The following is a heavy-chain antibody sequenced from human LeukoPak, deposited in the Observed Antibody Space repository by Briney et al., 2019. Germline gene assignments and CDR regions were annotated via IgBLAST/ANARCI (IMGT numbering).Heavy chain of an antibody. D-gene: IGHD3-16*02. J-gene: IGHJ1*01. CDR1: GYTFTASY. Sequence: GASVKVSCKASGYTFTASYIHWMRQAPGQGLEWMGWINSNSGGTNYAQKFQGRVTMTRDTSISTAYMELSRLRSDDTAVYYCAREYDYVWGSYRYTGESYFQHWGQGTLVTVSS. CDR2: INSNSGGT. V-gene: IGHV1-2*02. CDR3: AREYDYVWGSYRYTGESYFQH.